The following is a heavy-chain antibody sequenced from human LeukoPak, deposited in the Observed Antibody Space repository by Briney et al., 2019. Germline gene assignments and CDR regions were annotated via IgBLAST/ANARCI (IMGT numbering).Heavy chain of an antibody. D-gene: IGHD6-13*01. J-gene: IGHJ4*02. CDR1: GFTFSSYS. CDR3: AREVDSSSWYPGPSADY. CDR2: TSSSSSYI. V-gene: IGHV3-21*01. Sequence: GGSLRLSCAASGFTFSSYSMNWVRQAPGKGLEWVSSTSSSSSYIYYADSVKGRFTISRDNAKNSLYLQMNSLRAEDTAVYYCAREVDSSSWYPGPSADYWGQGTLVTVSS.